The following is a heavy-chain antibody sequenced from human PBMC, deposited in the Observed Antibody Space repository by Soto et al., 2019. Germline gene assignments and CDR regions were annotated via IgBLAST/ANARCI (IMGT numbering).Heavy chain of an antibody. J-gene: IGHJ4*02. D-gene: IGHD3-10*01. Sequence: SENLSLTCAVSGVSLTSGNWWTWVRQSPQRGLEYIGEIFHDGTANYYPSFERRVAMSVDMSRNQFSLKLTSVTAADTAVYFCARLVYDTRLNYMYFHFRCPATLVTVFS. CDR1: GVSLTSGNW. CDR3: ARLVYDTRLNYMYFHF. V-gene: IGHV4-4*02. CDR2: IFHDGTA.